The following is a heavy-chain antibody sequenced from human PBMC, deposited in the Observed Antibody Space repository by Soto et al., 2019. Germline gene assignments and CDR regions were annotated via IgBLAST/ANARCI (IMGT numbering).Heavy chain of an antibody. V-gene: IGHV3-21*06. J-gene: IGHJ4*02. CDR2: ISSTTNYI. CDR1: VFTFSSYG. Sequence: GSLRLSCAASVFTFSSYGMTWVRQAPGKGLEWVSSISSTTNYIYYGDSMKGRFTISRDNAKNSLYLEMNSLRAEDTAVYYCARESEDLTSNFDYWGQGTLVTVSS. CDR3: ARESEDLTSNFDY.